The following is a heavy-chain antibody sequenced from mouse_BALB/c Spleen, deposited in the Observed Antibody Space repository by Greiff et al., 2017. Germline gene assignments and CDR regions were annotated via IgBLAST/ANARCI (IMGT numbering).Heavy chain of an antibody. D-gene: IGHD1-1*01. J-gene: IGHJ1*01. CDR1: GFTFSSYA. V-gene: IGHV5-6-5*01. CDR3: ARAYYYGSSSDWYFDV. Sequence: EVMLVESGGGLVKPGGSLKLSCAASGFTFSSYAMSWVRQTPEKRLEWVASISSGGSTYYPESVKGRFTISRDNARNILYLQMSSLRSEDTAMYYCARAYYYGSSSDWYFDVWGAGTTVTVSS. CDR2: ISSGGST.